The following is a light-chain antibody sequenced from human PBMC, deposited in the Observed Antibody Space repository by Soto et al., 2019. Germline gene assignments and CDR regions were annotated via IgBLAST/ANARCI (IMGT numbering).Light chain of an antibody. V-gene: IGKV3-11*01. CDR2: DAS. CDR1: QSVTSY. J-gene: IGKJ1*01. CDR3: QQRRDWPVT. Sequence: EIVLTQSPAILSMSPGERATLSCRASQSVTSYFAWYQQKPGQAPRLLIYDASNRATGVPARFSGSGSGTDCTLTISSLEPEDFAVYYCQQRRDWPVTFGQGTKVEIK.